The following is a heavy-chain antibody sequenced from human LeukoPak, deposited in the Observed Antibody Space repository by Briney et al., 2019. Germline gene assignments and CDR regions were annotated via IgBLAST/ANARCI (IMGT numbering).Heavy chain of an antibody. CDR1: GGTFSSYA. Sequence: SVTVSCKASGGTFSSYAISWVRQAPGQGLEWMGGIIPIFGTANYAQKFQGRVTITTDESTSTAYMELSSLRSEDTAVYYCARGDGYNLIFDYWGQGTLVTVSS. V-gene: IGHV1-69*05. CDR2: IIPIFGTA. D-gene: IGHD5-24*01. J-gene: IGHJ4*02. CDR3: ARGDGYNLIFDY.